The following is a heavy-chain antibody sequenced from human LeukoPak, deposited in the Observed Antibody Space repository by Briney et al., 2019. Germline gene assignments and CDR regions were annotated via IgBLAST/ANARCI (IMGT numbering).Heavy chain of an antibody. CDR3: ARDRAVPHYYYGMDV. CDR2: IYTSGTS. J-gene: IGHJ6*02. CDR1: GAAIGLYY. V-gene: IGHV4-4*07. D-gene: IGHD6-19*01. Sequence: SETLSLTCTVSGAAIGLYYWSWIRQPAGKGLEWIGRIYTSGTSNFSPSLKSRVTMSLDLSKNQLSLKLNSVTAADTAVYYCARDRAVPHYYYGMDVWGQGTTVTVSS.